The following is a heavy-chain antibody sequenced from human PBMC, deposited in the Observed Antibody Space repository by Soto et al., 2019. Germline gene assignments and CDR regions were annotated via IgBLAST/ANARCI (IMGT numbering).Heavy chain of an antibody. V-gene: IGHV3-20*04. CDR3: ARCSSTSCYIMASFDY. J-gene: IGHJ4*02. CDR2: INWNGGST. D-gene: IGHD2-2*02. Sequence: EVQLVESGGAVVRPGGSLRLSCAASGFTFDDYAMSWVRQAPGKGLAWVAAINWNGGSTTYADSLKGRFTISRDNAKNSLHLQISSLRAEDTALYYCARCSSTSCYIMASFDYWGQGTLVTVSS. CDR1: GFTFDDYA.